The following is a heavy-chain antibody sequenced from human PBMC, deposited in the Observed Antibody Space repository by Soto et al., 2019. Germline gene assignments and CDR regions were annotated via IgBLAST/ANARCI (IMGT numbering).Heavy chain of an antibody. Sequence: SETLSLTCAVYGGSFSGYYWSWIRQPPGKGLEWIGEINHSGSTNYNPSLKSRVTISVDTSKNQFSLKLSSVTAADTAVYYCARGNIYCSSTSCYRAVSHGMDVWGQGTTVTAP. CDR1: GGSFSGYY. V-gene: IGHV4-34*01. CDR3: ARGNIYCSSTSCYRAVSHGMDV. CDR2: INHSGST. J-gene: IGHJ6*02. D-gene: IGHD2-2*01.